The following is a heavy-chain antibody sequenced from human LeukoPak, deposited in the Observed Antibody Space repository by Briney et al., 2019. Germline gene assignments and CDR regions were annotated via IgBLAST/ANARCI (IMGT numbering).Heavy chain of an antibody. Sequence: GGSLRLSCAASGFTFSSYAMSWVRQAPGKGLEWVSAISGSGGSTYYADSVKGRFTISRDNSKNTLYLQMNSLRAEDTAVYYCARGRNEYCSGGSCHRGFDYWGQGTLVTVSS. J-gene: IGHJ4*02. V-gene: IGHV3-23*01. CDR2: ISGSGGST. CDR3: ARGRNEYCSGGSCHRGFDY. D-gene: IGHD2-15*01. CDR1: GFTFSSYA.